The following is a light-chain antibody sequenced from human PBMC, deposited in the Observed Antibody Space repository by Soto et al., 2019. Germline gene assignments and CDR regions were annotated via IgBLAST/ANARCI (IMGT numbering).Light chain of an antibody. J-gene: IGKJ3*01. CDR3: QQYGSSPLFT. CDR1: QSVSSSY. CDR2: GAS. Sequence: EIVLTQSPGTLSLSPGERATLSCRASQSVSSSYLAWYQQKPGQAPRLLMYGASSSATGIPDRFSGSRSGTHFTLIINSLVPYDFAVYYCQQYGSSPLFTFGPGTKVDIK. V-gene: IGKV3-20*01.